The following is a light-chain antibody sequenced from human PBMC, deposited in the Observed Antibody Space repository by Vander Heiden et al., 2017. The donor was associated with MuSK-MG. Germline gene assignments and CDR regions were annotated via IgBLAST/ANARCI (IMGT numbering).Light chain of an antibody. V-gene: IGKV4-1*01. CDR2: WAS. Sequence: DIVMTQSPDSLAVSLGERATIKCRSSQSVVYSSNNKNYLAWYQQKAGQPPKLLISWASSRESGVPDRFSGSASGTDFTLTISSLHAEDVAVYFCQQYDTIPLTFGGGTKVEI. CDR3: QQYDTIPLT. J-gene: IGKJ4*01. CDR1: QSVVYSSNNKNY.